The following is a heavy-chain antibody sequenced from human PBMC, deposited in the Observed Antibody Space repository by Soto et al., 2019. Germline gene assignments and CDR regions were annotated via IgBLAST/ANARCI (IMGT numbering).Heavy chain of an antibody. Sequence: ASVKVSCKASGYTFTSYGISWVRQAPGQGLEWMGWISTYYDNTNYAQNLRGRVTMTTDTSTSTAYMELRSLRSDDTAVYYCARDHPRRYNSGQGLDYWGQGTLVTVSS. D-gene: IGHD5-18*01. V-gene: IGHV1-18*04. CDR3: ARDHPRRYNSGQGLDY. CDR2: ISTYYDNT. CDR1: GYTFTSYG. J-gene: IGHJ4*02.